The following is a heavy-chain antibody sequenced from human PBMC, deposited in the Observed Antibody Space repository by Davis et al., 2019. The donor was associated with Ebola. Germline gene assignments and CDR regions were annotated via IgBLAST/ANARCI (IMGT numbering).Heavy chain of an antibody. V-gene: IGHV4-34*01. D-gene: IGHD5-24*01. CDR3: ARGGVEMATVPSDAFEF. CDR1: GGSFSGYY. J-gene: IGHJ3*01. Sequence: SQTLSLTCAVYGGSFSGYYWSWIRQPPGKGLEWIGEINHSGSTNYNPSLKSRVTISMDTSKNQISLKVRSVTAADTAVYYCARGGVEMATVPSDAFEFWGQGTLVTVSS. CDR2: INHSGST.